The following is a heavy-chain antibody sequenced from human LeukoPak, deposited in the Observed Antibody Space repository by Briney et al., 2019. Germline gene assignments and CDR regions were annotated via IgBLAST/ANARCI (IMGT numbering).Heavy chain of an antibody. CDR3: ARAMGYYYDSSDAFDI. D-gene: IGHD3-22*01. V-gene: IGHV1-18*01. CDR2: ISAYNGNT. CDR1: GYTFTSYG. J-gene: IGHJ3*02. Sequence: GASVKVSCKASGYTFTSYGISWVRQAPGQGLEWMGWISAYNGNTNYAQKFQGRVTMTTDTSTSTAYMELRSLRSDDTAVYYCARAMGYYYDSSDAFDIWGQGTIVTVSS.